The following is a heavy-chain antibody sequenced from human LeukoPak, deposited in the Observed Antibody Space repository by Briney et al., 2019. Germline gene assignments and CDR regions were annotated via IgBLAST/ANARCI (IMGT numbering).Heavy chain of an antibody. Sequence: ASVKVSCKASGYTFTSYGISWVRQAPGQRLEWMAGISAYNGNTNYAQKLQGRVTMTTDTSTSTAYMELRSLRSEDTAVYYCARDKGYYYDSSGYYYDYWGQGTLVTVSS. CDR3: ARDKGYYYDSSGYYYDY. J-gene: IGHJ4*02. D-gene: IGHD3-22*01. CDR1: GYTFTSYG. CDR2: ISAYNGNT. V-gene: IGHV1-18*01.